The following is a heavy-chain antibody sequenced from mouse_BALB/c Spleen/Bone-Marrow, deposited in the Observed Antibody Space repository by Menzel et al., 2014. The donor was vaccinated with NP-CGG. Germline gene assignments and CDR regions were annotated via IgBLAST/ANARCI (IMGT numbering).Heavy chain of an antibody. Sequence: EVQLQESGAELVKPGASVKLSCTASGFNIKDTYMHWVKQRPEQGLEWIGGIDPANGNTKYDPKFQGKATIIADTSSNTAYLQLSSLTSEDTAVYYCARYGNYCYAMDYWGQGTSVTVSS. CDR3: ARYGNYCYAMDY. V-gene: IGHV14-3*02. J-gene: IGHJ4*01. CDR1: GFNIKDTY. CDR2: IDPANGNT. D-gene: IGHD2-1*01.